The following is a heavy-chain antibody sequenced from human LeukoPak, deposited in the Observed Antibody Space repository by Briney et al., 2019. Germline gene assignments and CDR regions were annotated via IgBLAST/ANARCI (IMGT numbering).Heavy chain of an antibody. D-gene: IGHD4-23*01. J-gene: IGHJ4*02. CDR1: GFTFSSYW. CDR2: IASDGSST. V-gene: IGHV3-74*01. CDR3: AGGRPHGNDY. Sequence: TGGSLRLPCAASGFTFSSYWMNWVRQAPGKGLVWVSRIASDGSSTTYADSVKGRFSISRDNAKNTLYLQMNSLRVEDTAVYYCAGGRPHGNDYWGQGTLVTVSS.